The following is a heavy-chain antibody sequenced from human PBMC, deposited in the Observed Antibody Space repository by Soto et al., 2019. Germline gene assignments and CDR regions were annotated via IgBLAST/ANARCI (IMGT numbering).Heavy chain of an antibody. CDR2: IIPVFQTA. V-gene: IGHV1-69*01. CDR3: ARGGSGYTWFHEF. CDR1: GGRFSSYP. J-gene: IGHJ4*02. D-gene: IGHD3-22*01. Sequence: EQLVQSGAEVKKPGSSVKVSCKASGGRFSSYPISWVRQVPGQGLEWMGGIIPVFQTAYYTQRFQGRVTITADESTNTAYMELSSLRSEDTAIYYCARGGSGYTWFHEFWGQGTLVTVSS.